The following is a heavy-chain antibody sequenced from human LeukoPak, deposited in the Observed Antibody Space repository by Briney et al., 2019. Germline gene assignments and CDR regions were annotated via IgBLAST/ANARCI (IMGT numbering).Heavy chain of an antibody. D-gene: IGHD2-2*01. CDR1: GFTFSSYA. CDR3: AKGSCSSTSCPRGFDY. CDR2: ISGSGGST. V-gene: IGHV3-23*01. J-gene: IGHJ4*02. Sequence: GGSLRLSCAASGFTFSSYAMSWVRQAPGKGLEWVSAISGSGGSTYYADSVKGRFTISRDNSKNTLYLQMNSLRAEDTAVYYCAKGSCSSTSCPRGFDYWCQGTLVTVSS.